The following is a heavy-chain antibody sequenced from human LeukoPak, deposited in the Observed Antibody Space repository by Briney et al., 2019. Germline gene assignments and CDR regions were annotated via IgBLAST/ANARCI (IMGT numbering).Heavy chain of an antibody. J-gene: IGHJ4*02. D-gene: IGHD3-3*01. CDR3: AKGAYYGD. CDR2: IKKDGSEK. Sequence: PGGSLRLSCAASGFTFSSHWMSWVRQAPGKGLEWVANIKKDGSEKYYVDTVKGRFTISRDNAKTSLYLQMNSLRVEDTAVYYCAKGAYYGDWGQGTLVTISS. CDR1: GFTFSSHW. V-gene: IGHV3-7*03.